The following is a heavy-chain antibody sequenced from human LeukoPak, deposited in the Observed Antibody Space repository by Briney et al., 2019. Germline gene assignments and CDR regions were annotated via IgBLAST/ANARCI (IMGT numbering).Heavy chain of an antibody. CDR1: GGSISSSSYY. CDR2: IYYSGST. J-gene: IGHJ4*02. D-gene: IGHD1-20*01. Sequence: PSETLSLTCTVSGGSISSSSYYWGWIRQPPGKGLEWIGSIYYSGSTYYNPSLKSRVTISVDTSKNQFSLKLSSVTAADTAVYYCARAITGTTLYHGGEIDYWGQGTLVTVSS. CDR3: ARAITGTTLYHGGEIDY. V-gene: IGHV4-39*01.